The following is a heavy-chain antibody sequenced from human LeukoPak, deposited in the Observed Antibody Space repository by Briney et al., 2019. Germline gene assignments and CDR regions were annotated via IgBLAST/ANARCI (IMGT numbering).Heavy chain of an antibody. CDR1: GGSISSSSYY. Sequence: PSETLSLTCTVSGGSISSSSYYWGWIRQPPGKGLEWIGSIYYSGSTYYNPSLKSRVTISVDTSKNQFSLKLSSVTAADTAVYYCARVPTVPYYYDSSGYIDYWGQGTLVTVSS. D-gene: IGHD3-22*01. CDR2: IYYSGST. V-gene: IGHV4-39*07. CDR3: ARVPTVPYYYDSSGYIDY. J-gene: IGHJ4*02.